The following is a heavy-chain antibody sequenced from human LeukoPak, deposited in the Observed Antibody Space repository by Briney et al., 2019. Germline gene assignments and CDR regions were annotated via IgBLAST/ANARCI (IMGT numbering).Heavy chain of an antibody. CDR3: ARRPRGGVPAAYNWFDP. Sequence: SETLSLTCAVYGGSFSGYYWSWIRQPPGKGLEWIGEINHSGSTNYNPSLKSRVTISVDTPKNQFSLKLSSVTAADTAIYYCARRPRGGVPAAYNWFDPWGQGTLVSVSS. CDR2: INHSGST. CDR1: GGSFSGYY. J-gene: IGHJ5*02. D-gene: IGHD6-13*01. V-gene: IGHV4-34*01.